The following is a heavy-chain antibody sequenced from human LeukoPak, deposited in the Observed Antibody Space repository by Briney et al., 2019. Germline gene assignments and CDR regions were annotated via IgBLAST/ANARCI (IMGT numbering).Heavy chain of an antibody. CDR3: ARGLVVGSTGVWAFDI. D-gene: IGHD2-15*01. Sequence: GGSLRLSCAGSGFTVSNNYMTWVRQARGKGVEGVSGIYIFGNTLYADFVKGRFTISRDTFKNTLYLQMNSLRAEDTALYYCARGLVVGSTGVWAFDIWGQGTMVTVSS. CDR1: GFTVSNNY. CDR2: IYIFGNT. V-gene: IGHV3-66*01. J-gene: IGHJ3*02.